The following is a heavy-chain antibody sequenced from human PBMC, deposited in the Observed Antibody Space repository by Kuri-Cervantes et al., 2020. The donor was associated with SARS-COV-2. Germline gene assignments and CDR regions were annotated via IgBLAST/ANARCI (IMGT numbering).Heavy chain of an antibody. Sequence: SETLSLTCAVYVGSFSGYYWSWIRQPPGKGLEWIEEINHSGSTHYNPSLKSRVTISVDTSKNQFSLKLSSVTAADTAVYYCARAGYGSGSYGVDYWGQGTLVTVSS. CDR3: ARAGYGSGSYGVDY. CDR2: INHSGST. J-gene: IGHJ4*02. D-gene: IGHD3-10*01. V-gene: IGHV4-34*01. CDR1: VGSFSGYY.